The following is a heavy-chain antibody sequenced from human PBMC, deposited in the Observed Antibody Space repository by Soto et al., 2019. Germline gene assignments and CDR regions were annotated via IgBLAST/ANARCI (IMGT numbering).Heavy chain of an antibody. CDR3: ARAASYYGDNNWFDP. J-gene: IGHJ5*02. CDR2: IKQDGSEK. D-gene: IGHD3-22*01. V-gene: IGHV3-7*01. Sequence: GSLRLSCAASGFTFSSYWMSWVRQAPGKGLEWVANIKQDGSEKYYVDSVKGRFTISRDNAKNSLYLQMNSLRAEDTAVYYCARAASYYGDNNWFDPWGQGTLVTVSS. CDR1: GFTFSSYW.